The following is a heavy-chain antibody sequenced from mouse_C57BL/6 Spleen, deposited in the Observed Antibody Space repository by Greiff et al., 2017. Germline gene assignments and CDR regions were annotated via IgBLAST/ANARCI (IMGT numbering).Heavy chain of an antibody. V-gene: IGHV3-8*01. J-gene: IGHJ2*01. CDR1: GYSITSAY. CDR3: ARSHYEYYLYYFDD. CDR2: ISYSGST. Sequence: EVKLQESGPGLAKPSQTLSLTCSVTGYSITSAYWNWIRKFPGNKLEYMGYISYSGSTYYNPSLKSRISITRDTSQNQYYLQLKSVTTEDTATYYCARSHYEYYLYYFDDWGQGTTLTVSS. D-gene: IGHD2-4*01.